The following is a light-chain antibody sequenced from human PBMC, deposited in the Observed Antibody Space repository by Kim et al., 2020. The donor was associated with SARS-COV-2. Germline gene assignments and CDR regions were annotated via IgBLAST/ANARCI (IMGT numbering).Light chain of an antibody. CDR3: QQTYDAPLT. V-gene: IGKV1-39*01. CDR2: SAS. J-gene: IGKJ4*01. Sequence: DIQMTQSPSSLSASVGDRVNITCRASQHINRYLNWYQHKPGKAPNLLIYSASSLQSGVPSRFSGSGSGTEFSLTISSLQPEDSASYYCQQTYDAPLTFGGGTKVDIK. CDR1: QHINRY.